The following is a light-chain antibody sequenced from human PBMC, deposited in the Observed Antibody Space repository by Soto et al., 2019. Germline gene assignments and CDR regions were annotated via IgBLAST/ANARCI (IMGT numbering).Light chain of an antibody. J-gene: IGKJ3*01. V-gene: IGKV3-20*01. CDR1: QSVSSGS. Sequence: EIVLTQSPGTLSLSPGERATLSCRASQSVSSGSLAWYQQKPGQAPRLFIYGASTRATGIPDRFSGSGSGTDFTLTIGRLEPEAFAVYYCQQYGSTGFTFGTGNKVDIK. CDR2: GAS. CDR3: QQYGSTGFT.